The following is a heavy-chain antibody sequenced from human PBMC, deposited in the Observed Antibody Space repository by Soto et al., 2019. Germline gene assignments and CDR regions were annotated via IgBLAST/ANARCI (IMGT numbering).Heavy chain of an antibody. J-gene: IGHJ6*02. D-gene: IGHD3-3*01. Sequence: GESLKISCAASGFTFSSYSMNWVRQAPGKGLEWVSYISSSSSTIYYADSVKGRFTISRDNAKNSLYLQMNSLRAEDTAVYYCARDPNYDFWSGYYYYYYGMDVWGQGTTVTVSS. CDR1: GFTFSSYS. CDR2: ISSSSSTI. V-gene: IGHV3-48*04. CDR3: ARDPNYDFWSGYYYYYYGMDV.